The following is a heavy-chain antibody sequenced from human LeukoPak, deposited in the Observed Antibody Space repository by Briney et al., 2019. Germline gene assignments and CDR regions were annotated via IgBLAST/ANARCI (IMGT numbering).Heavy chain of an antibody. D-gene: IGHD3-3*01. CDR1: GGSISSYY. J-gene: IGHJ4*02. V-gene: IGHV4-59*01. CDR3: AGGLPSYDFWSGYYPYYFDY. Sequence: PSETLSLTCTVSGGSISSYYWSWIRQPPGKGLEWIGYIYYSGSTNYNPSLKSRVTISVDTSKNQFSLKLSSVTAADTAVYYCAGGLPSYDFWSGYYPYYFDYWGQGTLVTVSS. CDR2: IYYSGST.